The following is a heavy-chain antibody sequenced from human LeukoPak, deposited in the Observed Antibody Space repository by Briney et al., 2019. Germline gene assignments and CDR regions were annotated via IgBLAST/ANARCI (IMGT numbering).Heavy chain of an antibody. CDR3: ARDRAGYCSSTSCYLTLYYYYYYMDV. J-gene: IGHJ6*03. CDR2: INPNSGGT. V-gene: IGHV1-2*02. D-gene: IGHD2-2*01. CDR1: GYTFTGYY. Sequence: ASVKVSCKASGYTFTGYYMHWVRQAPGQGLEWMGWINPNSGGTNYAQKFQGRVTMTRDTSISTAYMELSRLRSDDTAVYYCARDRAGYCSSTSCYLTLYYYYYYMDVWGKGTTVTISS.